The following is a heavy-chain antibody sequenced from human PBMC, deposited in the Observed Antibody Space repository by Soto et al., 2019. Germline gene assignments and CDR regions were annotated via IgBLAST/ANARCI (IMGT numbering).Heavy chain of an antibody. V-gene: IGHV1-69*06. CDR1: GCTLNNYA. CDR2: IHPVSGPP. J-gene: IGHJ4*02. Sequence: SVKVSCKASGCTLNNYAINWVRQAPGQGLEWMGWIHPVSGPPDYAQKFQGRVTITPDNSTSTVYMELNRLKSDDTAVYFCATDSTYDHSIYFWGQGTLVTVSS. D-gene: IGHD3-3*01. CDR3: ATDSTYDHSIYF.